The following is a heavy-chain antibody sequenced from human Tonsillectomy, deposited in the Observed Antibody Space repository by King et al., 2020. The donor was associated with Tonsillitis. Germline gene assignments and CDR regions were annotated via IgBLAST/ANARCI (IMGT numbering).Heavy chain of an antibody. CDR1: GYTFTSYS. CDR3: ARDLGYSSSWYRDY. Sequence: VQLVESGAEVKKPGASVTVSCKASGYTFTSYSISWVRQAPGHGLEWMGWISAYNGNTNYAQKLQGRVTMTTDTSTSTAYMELRSLRSDDTAVYYCARDLGYSSSWYRDYWGQGTLVTVSS. V-gene: IGHV1-18*01. CDR2: ISAYNGNT. D-gene: IGHD6-13*01. J-gene: IGHJ4*02.